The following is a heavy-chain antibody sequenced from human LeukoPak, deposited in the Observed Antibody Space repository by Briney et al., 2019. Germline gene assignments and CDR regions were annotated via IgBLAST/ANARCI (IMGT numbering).Heavy chain of an antibody. V-gene: IGHV3-23*01. J-gene: IGHJ4*02. CDR2: ISGSGGST. CDR3: AKDINFDWIPSDN. D-gene: IGHD3-9*01. Sequence: SGGSLRLSCAASGFTFSNYAMTWVRQAPGKGLEWVSTISGSGGSTYYPDSVKGRFTISRDNSKNTLYLQMNSLRAEDTAVYYCAKDINFDWIPSDNWGQGTLVTVSS. CDR1: GFTFSNYA.